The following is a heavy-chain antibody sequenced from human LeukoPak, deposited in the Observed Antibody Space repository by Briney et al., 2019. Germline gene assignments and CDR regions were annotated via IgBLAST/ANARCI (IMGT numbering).Heavy chain of an antibody. CDR3: ARESSGSFKDDAFDI. CDR2: INPNSGGT. Sequence: ASVKVSCKASGYTFTGYYMHWVRQAPGQGLEWMGWINPNSGGTNYAQKFQGRVTMTRDTSISTAYMELSRLRSDDTAVYYCARESSGSFKDDAFDIWGQGTMVTVSS. J-gene: IGHJ3*02. V-gene: IGHV1-2*02. CDR1: GYTFTGYY. D-gene: IGHD1-26*01.